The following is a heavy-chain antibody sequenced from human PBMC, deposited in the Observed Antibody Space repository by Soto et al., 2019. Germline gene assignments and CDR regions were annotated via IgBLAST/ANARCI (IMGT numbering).Heavy chain of an antibody. Sequence: LRLSCAASGFTFSSYWMHWVRQAPGKGLVWVSRINSDGSSTSYADSVKGRFTISRDNAKNTLYLQMNSLRAEDTAVYYCARDRVEDVLRFLEWLGIPYYYGMDVWGQGTTVTVSS. J-gene: IGHJ6*02. CDR3: ARDRVEDVLRFLEWLGIPYYYGMDV. CDR2: INSDGSST. V-gene: IGHV3-74*01. CDR1: GFTFSSYW. D-gene: IGHD3-3*01.